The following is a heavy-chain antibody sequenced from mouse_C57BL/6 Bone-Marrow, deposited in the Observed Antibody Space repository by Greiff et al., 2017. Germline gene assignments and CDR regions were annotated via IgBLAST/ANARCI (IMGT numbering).Heavy chain of an antibody. CDR1: GYTFTSYW. D-gene: IGHD2-3*01. J-gene: IGHJ3*01. CDR3: ARREWGLLFAY. V-gene: IGHV1-64*01. Sequence: QVQLQQPGAELVKPGASVKLSCKASGYTFTSYWMHWVKQRPGQGLEWIGMIHPNSGSTNYNEKFKSKATLPVDKSSSTAYMQLSSLTSEDSAVYYCARREWGLLFAYWGQGTLVTVSA. CDR2: IHPNSGST.